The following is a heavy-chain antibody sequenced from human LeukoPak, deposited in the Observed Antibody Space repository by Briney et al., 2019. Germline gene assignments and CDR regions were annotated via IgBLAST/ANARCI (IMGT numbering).Heavy chain of an antibody. Sequence: GGSLRLSCAASGFTLSSYVMSWDRQAPGKGLEWVSTISDSGVRTYYADSVKGRLTISRDSSKNTLSLQMGSLRAEDTAIYYCAKGTGTSMAYHYGMDVWGKGTTVTVSS. V-gene: IGHV3-23*01. CDR3: AKGTGTSMAYHYGMDV. CDR1: GFTLSSYV. D-gene: IGHD1-1*01. J-gene: IGHJ6*04. CDR2: ISDSGVRT.